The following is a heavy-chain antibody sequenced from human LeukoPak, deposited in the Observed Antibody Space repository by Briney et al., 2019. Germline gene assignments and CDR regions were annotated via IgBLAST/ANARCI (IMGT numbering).Heavy chain of an antibody. CDR2: ISYDGSNK. V-gene: IGHV3-30-3*01. Sequence: PGGSLRLSCAASGFTFSSYAMHWVRQAPGKGLEWVAVISYDGSNKYYADSVKGRFTISRDNSKNTLYLQMNSLRAEDTAVYYCARDRSWFLYYYDSSGSPGVTWFDPWGQGTLVTVSS. D-gene: IGHD3-22*01. CDR3: ARDRSWFLYYYDSSGSPGVTWFDP. CDR1: GFTFSSYA. J-gene: IGHJ5*02.